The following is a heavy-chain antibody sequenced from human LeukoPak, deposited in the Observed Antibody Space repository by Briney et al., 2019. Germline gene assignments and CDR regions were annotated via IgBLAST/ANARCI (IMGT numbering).Heavy chain of an antibody. V-gene: IGHV3-23*01. D-gene: IGHD6-13*01. CDR2: ISGSGGST. Sequence: PGGSLRLSCAASGFTFSSYAMSWVRQAPGKGLEWVSAISGSGGSTYYADSVKGRFTISRDNSKNTLYLQMNSLRAEDTAVYYCAKAESSWYLEGADYWGQGTLVTVSS. CDR1: GFTFSSYA. CDR3: AKAESSWYLEGADY. J-gene: IGHJ4*02.